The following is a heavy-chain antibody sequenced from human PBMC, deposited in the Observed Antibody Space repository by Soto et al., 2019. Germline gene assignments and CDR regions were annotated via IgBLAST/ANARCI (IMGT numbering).Heavy chain of an antibody. Sequence: SSVKGSRKACVWTFSSFVISWVRQAPGQGREGMGGIIPIFGTANCAQKFQGRVTITADESTSTAYMELSRLRSEDKAVYYCARDNRAEGSCSGGSCYSDYSYGMDVWGQGTTVTVSS. CDR2: IIPIFGTA. V-gene: IGHV1-69*13. D-gene: IGHD2-15*01. J-gene: IGHJ6*02. CDR1: VWTFSSFV. CDR3: ARDNRAEGSCSGGSCYSDYSYGMDV.